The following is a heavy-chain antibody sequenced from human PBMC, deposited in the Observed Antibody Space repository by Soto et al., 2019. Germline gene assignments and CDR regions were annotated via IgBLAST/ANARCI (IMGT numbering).Heavy chain of an antibody. CDR2: IYYTGST. CDR1: GDYIGSYD. CDR3: ARRGSGRNFDY. V-gene: IGHV4-59*01. J-gene: IGHJ4*02. Sequence: SETLCLTCPVSGDYIGSYDGSWIRQPPGKGLEWIGYIYYTGSTNYNPSLKSRVTISVDTSKNQFSLKLTSVTAADTAVYYCARRGSGRNFDYWGQGTLVTVSS. D-gene: IGHD3-10*01.